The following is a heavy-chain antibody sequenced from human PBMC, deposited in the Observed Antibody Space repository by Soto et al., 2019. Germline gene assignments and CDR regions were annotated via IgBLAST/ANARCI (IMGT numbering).Heavy chain of an antibody. CDR2: ISSNGGST. Sequence: GGSLRLSCSASGFTFSSYAMHWVRQAPGKGLEYVSAISSNGGSTYYADSVKGRFTISRDNSKNTLYLQMSSLRAEDSAVYYCVKDYDSSGYYGSAFDIWGQGTMVTVSS. CDR3: VKDYDSSGYYGSAFDI. J-gene: IGHJ3*02. D-gene: IGHD3-22*01. V-gene: IGHV3-64D*09. CDR1: GFTFSSYA.